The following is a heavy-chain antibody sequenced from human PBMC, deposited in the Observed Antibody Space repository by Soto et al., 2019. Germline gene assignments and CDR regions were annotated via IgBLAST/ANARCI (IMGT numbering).Heavy chain of an antibody. J-gene: IGHJ4*02. Sequence: GSLRLSCTGSGFTFSSSTMTWVRQGPGKGLEWVSSISSSSSYIYFADSLKGRFTISRDNAKNSLYLQMNSLRAEDTAVYHCARDIGEMSAVWGQGTQVTVSS. CDR3: ARDIGEMSAV. D-gene: IGHD3-10*01. CDR1: GFTFSSST. V-gene: IGHV3-21*06. CDR2: ISSSSSYI.